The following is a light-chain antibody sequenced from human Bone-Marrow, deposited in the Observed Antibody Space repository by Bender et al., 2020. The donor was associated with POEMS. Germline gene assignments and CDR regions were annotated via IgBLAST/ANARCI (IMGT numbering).Light chain of an antibody. CDR2: DDS. J-gene: IGLJ2*01. CDR3: QVWDTSVKHVI. CDR1: DIGTKS. Sequence: SYVLTQPPSVSLAPGQTARISCGGNDIGTKSVHWFQRKSGRAPILVIYDDSDRPSGIPGRFSGSNSGNRATLTISRVEAGDEADYYCQVWDTSVKHVIFGGGTKLTVL. V-gene: IGLV3-21*02.